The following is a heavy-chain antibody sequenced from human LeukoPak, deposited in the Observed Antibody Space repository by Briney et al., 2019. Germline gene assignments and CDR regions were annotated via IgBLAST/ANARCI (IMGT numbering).Heavy chain of an antibody. D-gene: IGHD3-22*01. Sequence: SSETLSLTRTVSGGSVSSGSSFWSWIRQPPGKGLEWIGYIYHSGNTNYNPSLKSRVTISVDTSKSQLSLKLNSVTAADTAVYYCARDRNYYDSSGYYFANWGQGTLVTVSS. CDR3: ARDRNYYDSSGYYFAN. V-gene: IGHV4-61*01. CDR2: IYHSGNT. CDR1: GGSVSSGSSF. J-gene: IGHJ4*02.